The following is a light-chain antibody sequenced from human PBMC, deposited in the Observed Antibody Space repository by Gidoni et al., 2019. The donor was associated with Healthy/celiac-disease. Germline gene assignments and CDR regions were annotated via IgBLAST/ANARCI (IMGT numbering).Light chain of an antibody. J-gene: IGLJ2*01. CDR2: QES. CDR1: KLGDKY. V-gene: IGLV3-1*01. Sequence: YELTQPPSVYVSPGQTPSITCSGDKLGDKYAFWYQQKPGQSPVLVIYQESKRPSGIPERFSGSNSGNTATLTISGTQAMDEADYYCQAWDSSMIFGGGTKLTVL. CDR3: QAWDSSMI.